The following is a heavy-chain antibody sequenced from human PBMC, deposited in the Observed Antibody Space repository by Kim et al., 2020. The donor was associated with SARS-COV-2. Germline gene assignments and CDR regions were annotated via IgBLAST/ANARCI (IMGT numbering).Heavy chain of an antibody. CDR3: AHHNYDTSGYLLDS. CDR1: GFSLSTSGVG. J-gene: IGHJ4*02. D-gene: IGHD3-22*01. CDR2: IYWDDDK. V-gene: IGHV2-5*02. Sequence: SGPTLVNPTQTLTLTCSFSGFSLSTSGVGVGWIRQPPGKALEWLALIYWDDDKYYSPSLKSRLTITKDTSKNQVVLKMTNMDPVDTATYYCAHHNYDTSGYLLDSWGQGTLVTVSS.